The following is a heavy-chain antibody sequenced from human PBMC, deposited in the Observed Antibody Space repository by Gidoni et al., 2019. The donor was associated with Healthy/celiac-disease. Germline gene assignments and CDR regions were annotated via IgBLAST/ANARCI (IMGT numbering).Heavy chain of an antibody. V-gene: IGHV3-23*01. Sequence: EVQLLESGGGLVQPGGSLRLSCAASGFTFSSYAMSWVRQAPGKGLEWVSAISGRGGSTYYADSVKGRFTISRDNSKNTLYLQMNSLRAEDTAVYYCAKDRHDSSGYYAYWGQGTLVTVSS. CDR1: GFTFSSYA. CDR3: AKDRHDSSGYYAY. CDR2: ISGRGGST. J-gene: IGHJ4*02. D-gene: IGHD3-22*01.